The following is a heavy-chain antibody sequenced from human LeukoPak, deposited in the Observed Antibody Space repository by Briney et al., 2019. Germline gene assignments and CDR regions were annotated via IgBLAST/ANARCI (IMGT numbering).Heavy chain of an antibody. V-gene: IGHV4-39*07. J-gene: IGHJ4*02. CDR3: ARAPDDSSGYYLDY. Sequence: SETLSLTCTVSGGSISSGSYYWGWIRQPPGKGLEWIGSIYYSGSTYYNPSLKSRVTISVDTSKNQFSLKLSSVTAADTAVYYCARAPDDSSGYYLDYWGQGTLVTVSS. D-gene: IGHD3-22*01. CDR2: IYYSGST. CDR1: GGSISSGSYY.